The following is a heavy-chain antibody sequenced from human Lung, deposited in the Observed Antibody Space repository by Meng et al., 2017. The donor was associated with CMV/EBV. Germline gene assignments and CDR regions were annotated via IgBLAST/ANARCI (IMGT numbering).Heavy chain of an antibody. CDR1: GFTFSSYT. V-gene: IGHV3-21*03. CDR2: ISTRSSYI. CDR3: AKHNYLWGSYPLDY. D-gene: IGHD3-16*01. J-gene: IGHJ4*02. Sequence: GGSXRPXCAASGFTFSSYTMNWVRQAPGKGMEWVSSISTRSSYIYYADSVKGRFTVSRDNAKNSLYLQMNSLRAEDTAVYYCAKHNYLWGSYPLDYWGQGXLVTVSS.